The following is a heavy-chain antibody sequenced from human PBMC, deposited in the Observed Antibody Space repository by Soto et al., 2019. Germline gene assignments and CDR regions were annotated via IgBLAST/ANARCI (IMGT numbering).Heavy chain of an antibody. V-gene: IGHV3-30-3*01. J-gene: IGHJ5*02. CDR1: GFTFSSYA. CDR2: ISYDGSNK. Sequence: QVQLVESGGGVVQPGRSLRLSCAASGFTFSSYAMHWVRQAPGKGLEWVAVISYDGSNKYYADSVKGRFIISRDNSKNTLYLQMNSLRAEDTAVYYCARSNWFDPWGQGTLVTVSS. CDR3: ARSNWFDP.